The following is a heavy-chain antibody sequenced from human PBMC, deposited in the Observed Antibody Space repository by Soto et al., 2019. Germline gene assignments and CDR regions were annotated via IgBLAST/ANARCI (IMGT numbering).Heavy chain of an antibody. CDR1: GGSFSGYY. Sequence: SETLPLTCAVYGGSFSGYYWSWIRQPPGKGLEWIGEINHSGSTNYNPSLKSRVTISVDTSKNQFSLKLSSVTAADTAVYYCARLNPRRYIVYWGQGTLVTVSS. J-gene: IGHJ4*02. CDR3: ARLNPRRYIVY. CDR2: INHSGST. V-gene: IGHV4-34*01. D-gene: IGHD1-1*01.